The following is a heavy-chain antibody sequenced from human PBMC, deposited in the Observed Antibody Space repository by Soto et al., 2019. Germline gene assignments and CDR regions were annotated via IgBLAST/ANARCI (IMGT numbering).Heavy chain of an antibody. CDR3: AKEGRGSSNSCYRCYGLDV. J-gene: IGHJ6*02. CDR1: EFTFSNYG. Sequence: PGGSLRLSCAASEFTFSNYGMHWVRQAPGEGLEWVAAISHDGSNKYYADSVKGRFTISRDNSKNMLYLEMNSLRGEDTAVYYCAKEGRGSSNSCYRCYGLDVWGQGTTVTVSS. D-gene: IGHD2-2*01. V-gene: IGHV3-30*18. CDR2: ISHDGSNK.